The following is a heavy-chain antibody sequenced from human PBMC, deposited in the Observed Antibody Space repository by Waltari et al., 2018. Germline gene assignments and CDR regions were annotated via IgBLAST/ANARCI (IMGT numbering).Heavy chain of an antibody. CDR1: GFAFRNYE. J-gene: IGHJ6*03. CDR3: AREFSGSFDYMDV. Sequence: QLVESGGNLVEPGGSLRLSCAASGFAFRNYEMNWVRQAPGKGLWWGSYTSGDESKGFYAESVKGRFTISRDDAKNSLYLHMSSLRDEDTAVYYCAREFSGSFDYMDVWGKGTTVTVSS. CDR2: TSGDESKG. D-gene: IGHD1-26*01. V-gene: IGHV3-48*03.